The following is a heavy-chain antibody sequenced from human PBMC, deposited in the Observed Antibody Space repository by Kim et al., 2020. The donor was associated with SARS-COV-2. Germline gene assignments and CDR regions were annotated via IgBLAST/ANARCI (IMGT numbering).Heavy chain of an antibody. Sequence: SETLSLTCTVSGGSISSGGYYWSWIRQHPGKGLEWIGYIYYSGSTYYNPSLKSRVTISVDTSKNQFSLKLSSVTAADTAVYYCARVQFGELSPNWFDPWGQGTLVTVSS. CDR3: ARVQFGELSPNWFDP. CDR1: GGSISSGGYY. D-gene: IGHD3-10*01. V-gene: IGHV4-31*03. J-gene: IGHJ5*02. CDR2: IYYSGST.